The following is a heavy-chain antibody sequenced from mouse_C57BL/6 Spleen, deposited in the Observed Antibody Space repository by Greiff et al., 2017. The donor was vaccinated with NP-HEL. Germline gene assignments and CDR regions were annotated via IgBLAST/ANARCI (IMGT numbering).Heavy chain of an antibody. J-gene: IGHJ4*01. CDR1: GYTFTSYW. Sequence: VQLQQPGAELVRPGTSVKLSCKASGYTFTSYWMHWVKQRPGQGLEWIGVIDPSDSYTNYNQKFKGKATLTVDTSSSTAYMQLSSLTSEDSAVYYCARGGITTVVADYYAMDYWGQGTSVTVSS. D-gene: IGHD1-1*01. V-gene: IGHV1-59*01. CDR2: IDPSDSYT. CDR3: ARGGITTVVADYYAMDY.